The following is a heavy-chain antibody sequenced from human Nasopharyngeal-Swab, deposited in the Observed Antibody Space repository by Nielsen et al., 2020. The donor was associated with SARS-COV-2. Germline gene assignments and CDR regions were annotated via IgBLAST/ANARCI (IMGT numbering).Heavy chain of an antibody. CDR3: ARVSWEGSYYYYYMDV. CDR2: INHSEST. Sequence: RQAPGKGLEWIGEINHSESTNYNPSLKSRVTISVDTSKNQFSLKLSSVTAADTAVYYCARVSWEGSYYYYYMDVWGKGTTVTVSS. J-gene: IGHJ6*03. D-gene: IGHD1-26*01. V-gene: IGHV4-34*01.